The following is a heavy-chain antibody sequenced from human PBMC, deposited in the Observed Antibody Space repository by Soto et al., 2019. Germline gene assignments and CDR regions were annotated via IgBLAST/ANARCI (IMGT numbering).Heavy chain of an antibody. CDR3: AREWPEPVGIFVY. J-gene: IGHJ4*02. CDR1: GGTFSSYP. Sequence: QVQLVQSGAEVKKPGSSVKVSCQASGGTFSSYPISWVRQAPGQGLEWMGGIIPIFGTANYAKKFQGRVTITADESTSTADMELSSLRAEDTALYYCAREWPEPVGIFVYWGQGPLVTVSS. V-gene: IGHV1-69*01. CDR2: IIPIFGTA. D-gene: IGHD1-26*01.